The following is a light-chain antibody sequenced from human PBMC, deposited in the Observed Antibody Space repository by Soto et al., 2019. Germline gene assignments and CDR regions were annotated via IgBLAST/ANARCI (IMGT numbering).Light chain of an antibody. CDR2: DAS. CDR3: QQYDNLYT. V-gene: IGKV1-33*01. CDR1: QDISNY. Sequence: DIQMTQSPSSLSASVGDRVTITCQASQDISNYLNWYQQKPGKAPKLLIYDASNLETGVPSRFSGSVSGTDFTFTISSLQPEDIATYYCQQYDNLYTVGQGTQLEIK. J-gene: IGKJ2*01.